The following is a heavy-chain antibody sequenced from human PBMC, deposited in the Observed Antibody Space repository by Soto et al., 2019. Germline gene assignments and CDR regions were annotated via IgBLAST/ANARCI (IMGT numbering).Heavy chain of an antibody. V-gene: IGHV3-13*01. D-gene: IGHD6-13*01. J-gene: IGHJ6*02. CDR2: IGTAGDT. CDR1: GFTFSSYD. Sequence: EVQLVESGGGLVQPGGSLRLSCAASGFTFSSYDMHWVRQATGKGLEWVAAIGTAGDTYYPGSVKGRFTISRENAKNSLYLQMNSLIAEDTAVYYCARATLVTYYYYYGMDVWGQGTPVTVSS. CDR3: ARATLVTYYYYYGMDV.